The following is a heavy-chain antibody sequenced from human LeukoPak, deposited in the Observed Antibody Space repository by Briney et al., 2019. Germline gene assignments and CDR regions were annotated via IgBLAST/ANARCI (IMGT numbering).Heavy chain of an antibody. CDR1: GFTFSSYS. D-gene: IGHD6-13*01. CDR3: ARERAAAASSSDFDY. Sequence: GRSLRLSCAASGFTFSSYSIHWVRQTPGKGLEWVSAISYDGTQKSYADSVKGRFTLSRDNSKNTLYLQMNSLTTEDTAVYFCARERAAAASSSDFDYWGQGTLVTVSS. J-gene: IGHJ4*02. CDR2: ISYDGTQK. V-gene: IGHV3-30*04.